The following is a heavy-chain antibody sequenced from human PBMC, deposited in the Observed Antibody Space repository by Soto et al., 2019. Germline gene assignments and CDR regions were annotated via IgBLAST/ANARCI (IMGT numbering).Heavy chain of an antibody. J-gene: IGHJ6*02. CDR2: IYYSGTT. CDR3: ARQSGGYYYYGMGV. CDR1: GGSIIDYY. V-gene: IGHV4-59*08. Sequence: TSETLSLTCTVSGGSIIDYYWSWIRQPPGKGLEWIGYIYYSGTTDYSPSLKSRVTISVDTSKNQFSLKLSSVTAADSAIYYCARQSGGYYYYGMGVWGQGTTVTVSS. D-gene: IGHD1-26*01.